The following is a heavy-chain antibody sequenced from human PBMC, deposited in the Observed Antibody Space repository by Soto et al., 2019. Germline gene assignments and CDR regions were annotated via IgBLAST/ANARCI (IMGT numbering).Heavy chain of an antibody. CDR1: GGSISSYY. CDR3: ARDLGTVTGYNWFDP. CDR2: IYTSGST. D-gene: IGHD4-17*01. V-gene: IGHV4-4*07. Sequence: SETLSLTCTVSGGSISSYYWSCIRQPAGEGLEWIGRIYTSGSTNYNPSLKSRVTMSVDTSKNQFSLKLSSVTAADTAVYYCARDLGTVTGYNWFDPWGQGTLVTVSS. J-gene: IGHJ5*02.